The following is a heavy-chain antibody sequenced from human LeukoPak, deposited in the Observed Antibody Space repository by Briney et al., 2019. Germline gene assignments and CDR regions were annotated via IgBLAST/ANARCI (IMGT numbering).Heavy chain of an antibody. V-gene: IGHV4-34*01. Sequence: TSETLSLTCAVYGGSFSGYYWSWIRQPPGKGLEWIGEINHSGSTNYNPSLKSRVTISVDTSKNQFSLKLSSVTAADTAVYYCARDVGSGSYSLDAFDIWGQGTMVTVSS. D-gene: IGHD1-26*01. CDR2: INHSGST. CDR3: ARDVGSGSYSLDAFDI. J-gene: IGHJ3*02. CDR1: GGSFSGYY.